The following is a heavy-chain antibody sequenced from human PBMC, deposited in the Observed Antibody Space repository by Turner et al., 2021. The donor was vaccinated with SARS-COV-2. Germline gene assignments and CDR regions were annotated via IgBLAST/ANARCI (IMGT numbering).Heavy chain of an antibody. V-gene: IGHV3-7*01. Sequence: EVQLVESGGGLVQPGRSLRLSCAGSGFTLSNYWMSWVRQAPGKGLEWVASIKQDGSEKYYVDSVKGRFTISRDNAKNSLYLQMNSLRAEDTAVYYCARDIVVFTHAFDIWGQGTMVTVSS. CDR2: IKQDGSEK. CDR1: GFTLSNYW. D-gene: IGHD3-22*01. CDR3: ARDIVVFTHAFDI. J-gene: IGHJ3*02.